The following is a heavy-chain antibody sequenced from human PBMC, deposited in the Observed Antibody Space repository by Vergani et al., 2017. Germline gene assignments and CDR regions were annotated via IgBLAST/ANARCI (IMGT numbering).Heavy chain of an antibody. D-gene: IGHD4/OR15-4a*01. Sequence: EVDLVESGGGLAQPGGSLRLSCEASGITFWKFGMHWVRQGPGKGLEWVSGISWNSGAVDYADSVRGRFTISRDNSKNTLYLQMNSLRAEDTAVYYCARGRVLTGGSDYWGQGTLVTVSS. CDR1: GITFWKFG. V-gene: IGHV3-9*01. CDR2: ISWNSGAV. CDR3: ARGRVLTGGSDY. J-gene: IGHJ4*02.